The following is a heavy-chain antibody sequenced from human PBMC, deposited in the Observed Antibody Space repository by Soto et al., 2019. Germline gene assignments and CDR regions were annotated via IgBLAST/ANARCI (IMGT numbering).Heavy chain of an antibody. J-gene: IGHJ5*02. CDR1: GFTFSTYW. CDR3: ARVAGVNGDYVNWFDP. D-gene: IGHD4-17*01. V-gene: IGHV3-74*01. Sequence: GALRLSFAASGFTFSTYWMHWVRQAPGKVLVWVSRINSDGSSTTYADSVKGRFTISRDNAKNTLYLQMNSLRAEDSAVYYCARVAGVNGDYVNWFDPWGQGTLVTVSS. CDR2: INSDGSST.